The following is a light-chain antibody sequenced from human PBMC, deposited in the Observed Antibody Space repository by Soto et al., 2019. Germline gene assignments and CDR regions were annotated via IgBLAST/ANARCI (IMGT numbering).Light chain of an antibody. CDR1: RSVNRW. V-gene: IGKV1-5*01. CDR3: QHYNSLPYT. CDR2: DAS. Sequence: DIQMTQSPSTLSASVGDRITFTCRASRSVNRWVAWYQQKPGRAPNLLIYDASTLKSGVPSRFSGSGSGTEFTLTVSSLQPDDSATYYCQHYNSLPYTFGQGTRLEIK. J-gene: IGKJ5*01.